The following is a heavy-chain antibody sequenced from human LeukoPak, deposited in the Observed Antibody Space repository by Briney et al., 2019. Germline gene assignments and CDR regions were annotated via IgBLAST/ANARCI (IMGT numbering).Heavy chain of an antibody. Sequence: PGGSLRLSCAASGFTFSSYSMNWVRQAPGKGLEWVSSISSSSSYIYYADSVKGRFTISRDNAKNSLYLQMNSLRAEDTAVYYCARGYSSGWGNYFDYWGQGTLVTVSS. V-gene: IGHV3-21*01. D-gene: IGHD6-19*01. CDR2: ISSSSSYI. J-gene: IGHJ4*02. CDR3: ARGYSSGWGNYFDY. CDR1: GFTFSSYS.